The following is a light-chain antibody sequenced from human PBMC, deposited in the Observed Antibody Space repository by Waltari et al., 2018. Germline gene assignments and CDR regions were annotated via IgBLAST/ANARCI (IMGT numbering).Light chain of an antibody. CDR1: QSISNC. CDR3: QQYYTTLYT. J-gene: IGKJ2*01. Sequence: DILMTQSPSSLSASVGDRVTITCRASQSISNCLNWYQQKPGKAPNLLIDAASSLETGVPSMFSGSGSGTDFTLTISSLQAEDVAVYYCQQYYTTLYTFGQGTKLEIK. V-gene: IGKV1-NL1*01. CDR2: AAS.